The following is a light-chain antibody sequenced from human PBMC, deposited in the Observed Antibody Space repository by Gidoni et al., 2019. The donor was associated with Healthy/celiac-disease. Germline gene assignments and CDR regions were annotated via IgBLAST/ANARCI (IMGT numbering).Light chain of an antibody. CDR1: RSDVGGYNY. CDR3: SSYASTNTVE. CDR2: DVS. Sequence: QSALTQPASVSGSPGQSITISCTGTRSDVGGYNYVSWYQQHPGKAPKLLIYDVSNRPSGVSNRFFGSKSGNTASLTISGLQAEDEADYYCSSYASTNTVEFGGGTKLTVL. V-gene: IGLV2-14*03. J-gene: IGLJ2*01.